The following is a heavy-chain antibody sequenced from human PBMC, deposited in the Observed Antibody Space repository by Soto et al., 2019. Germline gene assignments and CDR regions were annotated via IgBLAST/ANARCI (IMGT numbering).Heavy chain of an antibody. J-gene: IGHJ5*01. CDR2: IDPADSED. V-gene: IGHV5-51*01. D-gene: IGHD3-22*01. Sequence: EVQLVQSGAEMKKPGESLKISCKASGYVFTKYWIAWLRQMPGKGLEWIGIIDPADSEDRYSPSFQGQITISVDKSNSSAYLRWDNLKTSDTATYFCARRALDPSGPYYPYNCFDSWGQGTQVTVSS. CDR1: GYVFTKYW. CDR3: ARRALDPSGPYYPYNCFDS.